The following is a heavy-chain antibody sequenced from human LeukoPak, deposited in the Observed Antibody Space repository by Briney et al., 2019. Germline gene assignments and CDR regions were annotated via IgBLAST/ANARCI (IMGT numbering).Heavy chain of an antibody. CDR1: GGTFSSYA. CDR3: AREPHQDYYDSSGYYTYYFDY. D-gene: IGHD3-22*01. Sequence: ASVKVSCKASGGTFSSYAISWVRQAPGQGLEWMGGIIPIFGTANYAQKFQGRVTITADESTSTAYMELSSLRSEDTAVYYCAREPHQDYYDSSGYYTYYFDYWGQGTLVTVSS. V-gene: IGHV1-69*13. CDR2: IIPIFGTA. J-gene: IGHJ4*02.